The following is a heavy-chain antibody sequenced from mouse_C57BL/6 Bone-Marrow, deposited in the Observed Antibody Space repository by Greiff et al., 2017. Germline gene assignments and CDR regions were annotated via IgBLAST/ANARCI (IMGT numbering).Heavy chain of an antibody. CDR3: ARGAFYYGNYIDN. D-gene: IGHD2-1*01. V-gene: IGHV5-17*01. J-gene: IGHJ2*01. Sequence: EVKLMESGGGLVKPGGSLKFSCAASGFTFSDYGMHWVRQAPEKGLEWVAYISSGSSTIYYADTVKGRFTISRDNAKNTLFLQMTRLRSEDTAMYYCARGAFYYGNYIDNWGQGTTLTVSS. CDR1: GFTFSDYG. CDR2: ISSGSSTI.